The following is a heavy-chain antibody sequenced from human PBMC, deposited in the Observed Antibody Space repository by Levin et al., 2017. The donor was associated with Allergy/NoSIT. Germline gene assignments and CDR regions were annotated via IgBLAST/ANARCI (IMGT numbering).Heavy chain of an antibody. CDR1: GFSFSSYG. J-gene: IGHJ2*01. CDR3: AKRVPYSSSSAYFDL. D-gene: IGHD6-6*01. V-gene: IGHV3-23*01. Sequence: GESLKISCAASGFSFSSYGMNWVRQAPGKGLEWVSSISDDGKNTYYADSVRGRVTISRDNSNNMLYLQMNSLSADDTAVFYCAKRVPYSSSSAYFDLWGRGTLVTVS. CDR2: ISDDGKNT.